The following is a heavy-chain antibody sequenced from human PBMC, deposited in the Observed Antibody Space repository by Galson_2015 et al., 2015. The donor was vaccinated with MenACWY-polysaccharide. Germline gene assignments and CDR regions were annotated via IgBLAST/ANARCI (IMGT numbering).Heavy chain of an antibody. CDR1: GGSISSGGYS. Sequence: TLYLTCAVSGGSISSGGYSWSWIRLPPGEGLEWSGYIYHSGSTYYNPSLKSRVTISVDRSKNQFSLKLSSVTAADTAVYYCARVDTATYYGMDVWGQGTTVTVSS. CDR2: IYHSGST. J-gene: IGHJ6*02. V-gene: IGHV4-30-2*01. CDR3: ARVDTATYYGMDV. D-gene: IGHD5-18*01.